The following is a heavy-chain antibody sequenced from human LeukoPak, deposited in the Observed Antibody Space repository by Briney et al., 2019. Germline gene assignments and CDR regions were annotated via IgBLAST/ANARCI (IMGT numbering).Heavy chain of an antibody. D-gene: IGHD3-16*01. V-gene: IGHV3-48*04. CDR1: GFTFSSYS. CDR2: ISSSSTI. J-gene: IGHJ5*02. Sequence: GGSLRLSCAASGFTFSSYSMNWVRQAPGKGLEWVSYISSSSTIYYADSVKGRFTISRDNAKNSLYLQMNSLRAEDTAVYYCARGHDYLWGFDPWGQGTLVTVSS. CDR3: ARGHDYLWGFDP.